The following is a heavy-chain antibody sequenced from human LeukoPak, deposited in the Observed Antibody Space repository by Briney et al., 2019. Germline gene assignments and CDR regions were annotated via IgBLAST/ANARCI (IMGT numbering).Heavy chain of an antibody. Sequence: SETLSLTCAVSGGSISSNNWWGWVRQPPGKGLEWIGEIYHSGSPNHNPSLKSRVTIPVDKSRNHFSLNLSSVTAADTAVYYCARVNINNWHSCDYWGQGTLVTVSS. J-gene: IGHJ4*02. CDR3: ARVNINNWHSCDY. CDR1: GGSISSNNW. CDR2: IYHSGSP. V-gene: IGHV4-4*02. D-gene: IGHD1-1*01.